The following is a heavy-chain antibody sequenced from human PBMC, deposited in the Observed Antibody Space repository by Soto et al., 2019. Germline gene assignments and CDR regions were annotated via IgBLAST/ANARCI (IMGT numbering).Heavy chain of an antibody. J-gene: IGHJ3*02. CDR3: ARPKYDYDGSGLDAFDI. V-gene: IGHV1-69*02. CDR2: IIPILGIA. Sequence: QVQLVQSGAEVKKPGSSVKVSCKASGDTFSIYTISWVRQAPGQGLEWMGRIIPILGIANYAQNFQGRVTITADKSTSTAYMELSSLISEDTAVYYCARPKYDYDGSGLDAFDIWGQGTMVTVSS. D-gene: IGHD3-22*01. CDR1: GDTFSIYT.